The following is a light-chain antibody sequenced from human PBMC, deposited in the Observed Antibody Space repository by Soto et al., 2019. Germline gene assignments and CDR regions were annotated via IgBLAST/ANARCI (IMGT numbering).Light chain of an antibody. J-gene: IGKJ1*01. CDR2: GAS. CDR3: QQYGSSPWT. V-gene: IGKV3-20*01. Sequence: EIVLTQSPGTLSLSPGERATLSCRASQSVSSSYLAWYQQKPGQAPRLLIYGASSRATGIPDRFSGSGSGTDFTVTISSLAPEDFAVYYCQQYGSSPWTFGHGTKVEIK. CDR1: QSVSSSY.